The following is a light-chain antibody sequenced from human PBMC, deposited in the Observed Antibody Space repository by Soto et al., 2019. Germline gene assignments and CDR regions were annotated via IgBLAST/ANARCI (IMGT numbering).Light chain of an antibody. CDR1: SSEVGGYNY. V-gene: IGLV2-14*01. CDR2: DVR. CDR3: SSYTTISTYV. Sequence: QSVLTQPASVSGSPGQSITISCTGTSSEVGGYNYVSWYQQHPGKAPKLMIYDVRNRPSGVSNRFSGSKSVNTASLTISGLQAEDEADYYCSSYTTISTYVFRTGTKVTVL. J-gene: IGLJ1*01.